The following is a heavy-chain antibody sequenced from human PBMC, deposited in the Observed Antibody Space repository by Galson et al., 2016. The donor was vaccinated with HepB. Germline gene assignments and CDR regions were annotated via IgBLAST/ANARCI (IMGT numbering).Heavy chain of an antibody. J-gene: IGHJ6*02. D-gene: IGHD3-10*01. CDR3: ARDKSGGYYGSGTYLRNYYAMDV. V-gene: IGHV3-30*03. CDR2: MSYDGGNK. CDR1: GFTFSNYG. Sequence: SLRLSCAASGFTFSNYGMHWVRQAPGKGLEWVAVMSYDGGNKYYADSVKGRFTISRDNSKNTLFLQMNSLRAEDTAVYYCARDKSGGYYGSGTYLRNYYAMDVWGQGTTVTVSS.